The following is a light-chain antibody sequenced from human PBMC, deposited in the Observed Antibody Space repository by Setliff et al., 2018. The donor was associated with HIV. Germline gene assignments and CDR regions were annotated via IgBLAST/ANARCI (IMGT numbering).Light chain of an antibody. J-gene: IGLJ2*01. CDR1: SSDIGGYNY. CDR2: DVT. CDR3: SSYTSSSTFVL. Sequence: SVLTQPASVSGSPGQSITISCTGTSSDIGGYNYVSWYQQHPGKAPRLMIFDVTKQPSGVSNRFSGSKSGDTASLTISGLQAEDEGDYYCSSYTSSSTFVLFGGGT. V-gene: IGLV2-14*03.